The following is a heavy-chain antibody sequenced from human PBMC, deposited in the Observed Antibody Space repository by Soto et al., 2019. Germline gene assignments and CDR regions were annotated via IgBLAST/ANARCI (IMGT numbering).Heavy chain of an antibody. CDR1: GGSISSYY. Sequence: SETLSLTCTVSGGSISSYYWSWIRQPPWKGLEWIGYIYYSGSTNYNPSLKSRVTISVDTSKNQFSLKLSSVTAADTAVYYCARGSTFKTYYDSSGYYPNYYYYGMDVWGQRTTVTVSS. J-gene: IGHJ6*02. CDR2: IYYSGST. D-gene: IGHD3-22*01. CDR3: ARGSTFKTYYDSSGYYPNYYYYGMDV. V-gene: IGHV4-59*01.